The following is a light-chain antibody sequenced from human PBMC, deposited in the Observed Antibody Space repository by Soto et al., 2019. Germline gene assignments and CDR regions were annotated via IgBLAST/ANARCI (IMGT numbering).Light chain of an antibody. Sequence: QSALTQPASVSGSPGQSITISCTGTSSDVGGYNYVSWYQQHPGKAPKLMIYEVSNRPSGVSNRFSGSKSGNTASLTISGLQAEDEADYYCSSYTNLNSGYVFGTGTKLTVL. V-gene: IGLV2-14*01. CDR1: SSDVGGYNY. CDR2: EVS. CDR3: SSYTNLNSGYV. J-gene: IGLJ1*01.